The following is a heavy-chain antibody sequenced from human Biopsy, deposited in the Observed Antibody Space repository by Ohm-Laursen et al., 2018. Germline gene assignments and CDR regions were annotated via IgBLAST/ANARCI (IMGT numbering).Heavy chain of an antibody. D-gene: IGHD6-19*01. CDR3: GRVWLWRGYGMDV. CDR1: GGSMSDHY. CDR2: IYYTGKT. J-gene: IGHJ6*02. Sequence: GTLSLTCTVSGGSMSDHYWSWLRQTPGKGLEWLGYIYYTGKTTYNPSLESRITISVDTSKNKFSLQLDSMAAADTAVYYCGRVWLWRGYGMDVWGQGTTVTVSS. V-gene: IGHV4-59*11.